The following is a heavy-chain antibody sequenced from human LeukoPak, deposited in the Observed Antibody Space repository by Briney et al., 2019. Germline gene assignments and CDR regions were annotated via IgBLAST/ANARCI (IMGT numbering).Heavy chain of an antibody. CDR3: ARTFGRGPRYFDL. D-gene: IGHD3/OR15-3a*01. CDR1: GVSISNYY. Sequence: PSETLSLTCTVSGVSISNYYWTWIRQPPGKGLEWIGYIYYSGSTTSNSSLKSRVTTSLDTSKSQFSLKLSSVTAADTAIYYCARTFGRGPRYFDLWGRGTLVTVSS. CDR2: IYYSGST. J-gene: IGHJ2*01. V-gene: IGHV4-59*01.